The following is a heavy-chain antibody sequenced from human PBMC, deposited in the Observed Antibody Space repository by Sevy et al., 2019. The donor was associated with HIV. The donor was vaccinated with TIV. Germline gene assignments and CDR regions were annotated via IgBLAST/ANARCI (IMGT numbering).Heavy chain of an antibody. D-gene: IGHD6-19*01. CDR2: ISGSGGST. CDR1: GFTFSSYA. V-gene: IGHV3-23*01. J-gene: IGHJ4*02. Sequence: GGSLRLSCAASGFTFSSYAMSWVRQAPGKGLEWVSAISGSGGSTYYADSVKGRFTISRGNSKNTLYLQMNSLRAEDTAVYYCAKSWQQWRAPDYWGQGTMVTVSS. CDR3: AKSWQQWRAPDY.